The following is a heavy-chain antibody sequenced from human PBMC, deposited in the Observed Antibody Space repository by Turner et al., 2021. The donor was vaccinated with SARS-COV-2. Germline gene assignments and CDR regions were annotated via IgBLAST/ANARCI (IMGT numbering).Heavy chain of an antibody. V-gene: IGHV4-39*01. CDR3: APTPITMVRGVITFGWFDP. D-gene: IGHD3-10*01. Sequence: QLQLQESCPGLVKPSETLSLTCTVSGRSISSSSYYWGWIRQPPGKGLEWIGSIYYSGSTYYNPSLKSRVTISVDTSKNQFSLKLSSVTAADTAVYYCAPTPITMVRGVITFGWFDPWGQGTLVTVSS. J-gene: IGHJ5*02. CDR1: GRSISSSSYY. CDR2: IYYSGST.